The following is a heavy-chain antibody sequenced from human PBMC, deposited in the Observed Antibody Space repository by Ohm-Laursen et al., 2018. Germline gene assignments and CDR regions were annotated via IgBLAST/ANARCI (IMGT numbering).Heavy chain of an antibody. J-gene: IGHJ4*02. V-gene: IGHV1-69*04. CDR3: ARAGLDDSSGYFY. D-gene: IGHD3-22*01. CDR1: GGTFSSYA. Sequence: SVKVSCKASGGTFSSYAISWVRQAPGQGLEWMGRIIPILGIANYAQKFRGRVTITADKSTSTAYMELSSLRSEDTAVYYCARAGLDDSSGYFYWGQGTLVTVSS. CDR2: IIPILGIA.